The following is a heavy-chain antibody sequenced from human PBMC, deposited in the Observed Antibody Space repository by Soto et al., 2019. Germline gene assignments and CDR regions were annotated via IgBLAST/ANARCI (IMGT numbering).Heavy chain of an antibody. CDR2: ISGYNGNT. V-gene: IGHV1-18*01. CDR3: ARDLFGEDGSGYFDY. D-gene: IGHD3-10*01. Sequence: QVHLVQSGVEVKKPGASVKVSCKASGYTFSTYGISWVRQAPGQGLEWMGWISGYNGNTNYAQNFQGRITMTTDTSTSTAYMELRSLRSDDTAMYYCARDLFGEDGSGYFDYWGHGTMVTASS. CDR1: GYTFSTYG. J-gene: IGHJ4*01.